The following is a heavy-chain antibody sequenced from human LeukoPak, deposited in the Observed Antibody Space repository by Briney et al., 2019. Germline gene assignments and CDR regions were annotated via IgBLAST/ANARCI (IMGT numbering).Heavy chain of an antibody. D-gene: IGHD3-22*01. V-gene: IGHV4-34*01. CDR1: GGSFSGYY. CDR2: INHSGST. CDR3: ARGLSRGYYDSSGYYTQRGDFDY. Sequence: SETLSLTCAVYGGSFSGYYWSWIRQPPGKGLEWIGEINHSGSTNYNPSLKSRVTISVDTSKNQFSLKLSSVTAADTAVYYCARGLSRGYYDSSGYYTQRGDFDYWGQGTLVTVSS. J-gene: IGHJ4*02.